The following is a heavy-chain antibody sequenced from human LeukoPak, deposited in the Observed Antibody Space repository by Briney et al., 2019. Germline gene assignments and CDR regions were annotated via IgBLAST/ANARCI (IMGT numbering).Heavy chain of an antibody. D-gene: IGHD2-2*01. V-gene: IGHV3-11*06. CDR2: ISANSGYI. Sequence: PGRSLRLSCAASGFTFSDYYMSWIRQAPGKGLEWVSYISANSGYIKFADSVRGRFTISRDNAKNSLYLQMNSLRAEDTAVYYCARDVSRVVPAARYFDYWGQGTLVTVSS. CDR3: ARDVSRVVPAARYFDY. CDR1: GFTFSDYY. J-gene: IGHJ4*02.